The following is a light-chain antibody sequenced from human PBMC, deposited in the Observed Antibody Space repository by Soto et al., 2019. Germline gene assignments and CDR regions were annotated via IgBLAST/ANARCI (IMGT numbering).Light chain of an antibody. CDR2: AAS. Sequence: AIRMTQSPSSLSASTGDRVTITCRASQGISSYLAWYQQKPGKAPKLLIYAASTLQSGVPSRFSGSGSGTDFTLTISCLQSEDFATYYCQHYKMYAPWTFGQGTKVDIK. CDR1: QGISSY. V-gene: IGKV1-8*01. CDR3: QHYKMYAPWT. J-gene: IGKJ1*01.